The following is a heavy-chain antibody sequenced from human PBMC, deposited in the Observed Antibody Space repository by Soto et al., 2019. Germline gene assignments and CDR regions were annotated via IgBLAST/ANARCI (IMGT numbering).Heavy chain of an antibody. V-gene: IGHV3-66*01. CDR1: GFTVSSNY. D-gene: IGHD2-2*01. J-gene: IGHJ6*02. Sequence: PGGSLRLSCAASGFTVSSNYMSWVRQAPGKGLKWVSVIYSGGSTYYADSVKGRFTISRDNSKNTLYLQMNSLRAEDTAVYYCAGYRYCSSTSCYPYYYYYGMDVWGQGTTVTVSS. CDR3: AGYRYCSSTSCYPYYYYYGMDV. CDR2: IYSGGST.